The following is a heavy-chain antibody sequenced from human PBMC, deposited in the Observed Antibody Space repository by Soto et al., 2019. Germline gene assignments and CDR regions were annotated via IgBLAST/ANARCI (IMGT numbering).Heavy chain of an antibody. V-gene: IGHV3-23*01. D-gene: IGHD1-7*01. CDR2: ITASEGTT. Sequence: GGSLRLSCAASGFTFSSYSMSWVRQAPGKGLEWVAHITASEGTTYYADSLKGRFTISRDTSTNTLYLQMNSLRAEVTALYYCAKFMQAYWKYYSHHIWGQGTMVTVSS. J-gene: IGHJ3*02. CDR3: AKFMQAYWKYYSHHI. CDR1: GFTFSSYS.